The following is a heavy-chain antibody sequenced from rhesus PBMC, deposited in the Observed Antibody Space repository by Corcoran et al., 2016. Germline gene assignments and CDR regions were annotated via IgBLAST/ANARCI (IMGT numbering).Heavy chain of an antibody. CDR1: GGSINDNYY. CDR2: VYGSGGRT. Sequence: QVLLPESGPGLVQPSETLSLRCAVSGGSINDNYYWNWFRHPPGQGLEGIGNVYGSGGRTYYNPSRQSRGTISKDTSKSQFSLKLNSVTAADTAVYYCVRKSIIAAGALDVWGRGVLVIVSS. J-gene: IGHJ5-2*02. D-gene: IGHD6-31*01. V-gene: IGHV4S7*01. CDR3: VRKSIIAAGALDV.